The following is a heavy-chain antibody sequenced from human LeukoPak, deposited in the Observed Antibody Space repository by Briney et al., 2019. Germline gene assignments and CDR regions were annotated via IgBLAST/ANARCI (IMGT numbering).Heavy chain of an antibody. CDR2: IIPILGIA. D-gene: IGHD5-24*01. CDR1: GGTFSGYA. V-gene: IGHV1-69*04. Sequence: GSSVKVSCKASGGTFSGYAISWARQAPGQGLEWMGRIIPILGIANYAQKFQGRVTITADKSTSTAYMELSSLRSEDTAVYYCARDVAEMATINVYFDYWGQGTLVTVPS. CDR3: ARDVAEMATINVYFDY. J-gene: IGHJ4*02.